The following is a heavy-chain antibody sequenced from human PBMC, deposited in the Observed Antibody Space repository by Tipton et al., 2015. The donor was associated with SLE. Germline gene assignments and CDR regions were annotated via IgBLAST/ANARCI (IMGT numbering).Heavy chain of an antibody. Sequence: SLRLSCAASGFTFDDYAMHWVRQAPGKGLEWVSSISWNSGSIGYADSVKGRFTISRDNAKTSLYLQMNSLRAEDTAVYYCARERDTTILHLGLDPWGQGTLVSVS. J-gene: IGHJ5*02. CDR3: ARERDTTILHLGLDP. V-gene: IGHV3-9*01. D-gene: IGHD1-1*01. CDR2: ISWNSGSI. CDR1: GFTFDDYA.